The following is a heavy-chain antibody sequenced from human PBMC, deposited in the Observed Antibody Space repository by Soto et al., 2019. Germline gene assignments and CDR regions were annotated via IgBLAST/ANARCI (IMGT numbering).Heavy chain of an antibody. J-gene: IGHJ4*02. D-gene: IGHD5-18*01. CDR1: GFTFSSYW. CDR2: INSDGSTT. Sequence: GSLRLSCAASGFTFSSYWMHWVRQTAGKGLVWVSQINSDGSTTRYADSVKGRFTISRDNAKNTVYLQMNSLRADDTAVYYCATLNSFGSDYWGQGTLVTVSS. CDR3: ATLNSFGSDY. V-gene: IGHV3-74*01.